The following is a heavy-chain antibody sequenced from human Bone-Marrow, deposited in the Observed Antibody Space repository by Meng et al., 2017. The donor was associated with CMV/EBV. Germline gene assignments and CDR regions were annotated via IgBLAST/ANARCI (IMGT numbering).Heavy chain of an antibody. CDR3: ARDRGYCSSTSCYGVFNY. Sequence: GSLRLSCTVSGGSISSSSYYWGWIRQPPGKGLEWIGEINHSGSTYYNPSLKSRVTISVDTSKNQFSLKLSSVTAADTAVYYCARDRGYCSSTSCYGVFNYWGQGTLVTVSS. CDR1: GGSISSSSYY. CDR2: INHSGST. J-gene: IGHJ4*02. D-gene: IGHD2-2*01. V-gene: IGHV4-39*07.